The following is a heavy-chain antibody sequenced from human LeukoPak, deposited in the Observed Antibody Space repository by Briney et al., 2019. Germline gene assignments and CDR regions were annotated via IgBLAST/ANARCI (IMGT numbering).Heavy chain of an antibody. CDR3: ARVGLNRGAQWLVSDY. V-gene: IGHV4-34*01. CDR2: SNHSGST. D-gene: IGHD6-19*01. J-gene: IGHJ4*02. CDR1: GGSFSGYY. Sequence: SETLSLTCAVYGGSFSGYYWSWIRQPPGKGLEWIGESNHSGSTNYNPSLKSRVTISVDTSKNQFSLKLSSVTAADTAVYYCARVGLNRGAQWLVSDYWGQGTLVTVSS.